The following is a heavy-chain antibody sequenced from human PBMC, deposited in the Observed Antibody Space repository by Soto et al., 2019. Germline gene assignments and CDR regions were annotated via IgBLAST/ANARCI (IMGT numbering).Heavy chain of an antibody. CDR1: GGSISSGGYY. V-gene: IGHV4-31*03. Sequence: QVQLQESGPGLVKPSQTLSLTCTVSGGSISSGGYYWSWIRQHPGKGLEWIGYIYYSGSTYYNPSLKSRVXXSXDXXKNQFSLKLSSVTAADTAVYYCARESVGASSAFDIWGQGTMVTVSS. CDR2: IYYSGST. J-gene: IGHJ3*02. D-gene: IGHD1-26*01. CDR3: ARESVGASSAFDI.